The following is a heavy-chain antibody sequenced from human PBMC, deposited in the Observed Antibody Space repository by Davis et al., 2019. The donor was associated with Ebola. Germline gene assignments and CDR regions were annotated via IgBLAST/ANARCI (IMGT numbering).Heavy chain of an antibody. D-gene: IGHD1-26*01. Sequence: ASVKVSCKASGYSFKNYAISWVRQAPGQGLEWMGWISAYNGNTNYAQKVQGRGTMTTDPSPGTAYLDLRSLRSDDTAVYFCARTSIVGTTTTASDIWGQGTLVTVSS. J-gene: IGHJ3*02. CDR2: ISAYNGNT. CDR3: ARTSIVGTTTTASDI. V-gene: IGHV1-18*01. CDR1: GYSFKNYA.